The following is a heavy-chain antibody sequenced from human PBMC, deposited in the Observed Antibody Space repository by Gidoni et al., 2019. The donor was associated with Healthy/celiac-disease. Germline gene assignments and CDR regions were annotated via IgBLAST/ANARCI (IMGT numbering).Heavy chain of an antibody. CDR3: ARDRGGPYSSGWYSPNWFDT. CDR1: GYTFTSYG. J-gene: IGHJ5*02. CDR2: TSAYNGNT. D-gene: IGHD6-19*01. V-gene: IGHV1-18*01. Sequence: QVQLVQSGAEVKKPGASVKVSCKASGYTFTSYGISWVRQAPGQGLEWMGWTSAYNGNTNYAQKLQGRDTMTTDTSTSTAYMGLRSLRSDDTAVYYCARDRGGPYSSGWYSPNWFDTWGQGTLVTVSS.